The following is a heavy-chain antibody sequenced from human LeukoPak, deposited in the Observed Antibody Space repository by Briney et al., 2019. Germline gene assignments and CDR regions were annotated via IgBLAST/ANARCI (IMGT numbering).Heavy chain of an antibody. CDR1: GGSISSYY. CDR2: IYSSGSI. Sequence: SETLSLTCTGSGGSISSYYWSWIRQPAGKGLESIGRIYSSGSINYNPSLNSRVTLAVDTSKNQFSLELSSVTAADTAIYFCARDVWSGYGGDYYYMDAWGKGTTVTVSS. J-gene: IGHJ6*03. D-gene: IGHD3-3*01. CDR3: ARDVWSGYGGDYYYMDA. V-gene: IGHV4-4*07.